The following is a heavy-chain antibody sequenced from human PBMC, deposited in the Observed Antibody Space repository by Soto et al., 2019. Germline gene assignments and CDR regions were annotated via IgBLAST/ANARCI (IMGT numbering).Heavy chain of an antibody. V-gene: IGHV3-23*01. CDR1: GFTFSSYA. CDR3: AKGPDYDFWSGYLA. J-gene: IGHJ4*02. D-gene: IGHD3-3*01. Sequence: PGGSLRLSCAASGFTFSSYAMSWVRQAPGKGLEWVSAISGSGGSTYYADSVKGRFTISRDNSKNTLYLQMNSLRAEDTAVYYCAKGPDYDFWSGYLAWGQGTLVTVSS. CDR2: ISGSGGST.